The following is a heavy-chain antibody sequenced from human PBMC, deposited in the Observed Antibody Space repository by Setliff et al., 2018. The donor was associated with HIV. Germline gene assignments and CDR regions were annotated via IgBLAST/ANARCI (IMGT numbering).Heavy chain of an antibody. D-gene: IGHD6-13*01. V-gene: IGHV4-34*01. Sequence: ETPSLTCAVSGDSFSGSYWSWIRQPPGKGLEWIGEINHSGSTNYNPSLKSRVTISVDTSKNQFSLKLSSVTAADTAVYYCARRSSSWYDRRGDAFDIWGQGTMVTVSS. CDR1: GDSFSGSY. J-gene: IGHJ3*02. CDR3: ARRSSSWYDRRGDAFDI. CDR2: INHSGST.